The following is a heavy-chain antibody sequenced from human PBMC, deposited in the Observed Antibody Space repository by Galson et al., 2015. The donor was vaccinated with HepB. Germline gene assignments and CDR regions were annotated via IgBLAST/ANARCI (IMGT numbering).Heavy chain of an antibody. Sequence: SLRLSCAASGFMFRSHSMNWVRQAPGKGLEWVSYTSRSSSTKYYADSVKGRFTISRDNAKNSLYLQMNSLRDEDTAVYYCARAASSTTIDAFDMWGQGTMVTVSS. D-gene: IGHD2-2*01. J-gene: IGHJ3*02. CDR3: ARAASSTTIDAFDM. V-gene: IGHV3-48*02. CDR1: GFMFRSHS. CDR2: TSRSSSTK.